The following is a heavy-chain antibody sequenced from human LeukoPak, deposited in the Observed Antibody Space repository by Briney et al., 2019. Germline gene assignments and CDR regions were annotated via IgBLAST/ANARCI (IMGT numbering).Heavy chain of an antibody. D-gene: IGHD3-22*01. Sequence: ASVKVSCKASGYTFTGYYTHWVRQAPGQGLEWMGWINPNSGGTNYAQKFQGRVTMTRDTSISTAYMELSRLRSDDTAVYYCARETYYYDSSGYYFWYFDLWGRGTLVTVSS. J-gene: IGHJ2*01. CDR3: ARETYYYDSSGYYFWYFDL. V-gene: IGHV1-2*02. CDR1: GYTFTGYY. CDR2: INPNSGGT.